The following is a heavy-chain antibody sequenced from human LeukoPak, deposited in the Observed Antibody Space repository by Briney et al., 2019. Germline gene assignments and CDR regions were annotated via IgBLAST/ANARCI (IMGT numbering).Heavy chain of an antibody. CDR1: GYTFNNYA. D-gene: IGHD6-19*01. J-gene: IGHJ4*02. CDR3: AGERSSVSY. CDR2: ITPFNGDT. V-gene: IGHV1-45*02. Sequence: GASVKVSCKASGYTFNNYAINWVRQAPGQALEWMGWITPFNGDTNYAQKFQDRVTITWATSVSTAYMELSSLTSEDTAIYYCAGERSSVSYWGQGTLVTVSS.